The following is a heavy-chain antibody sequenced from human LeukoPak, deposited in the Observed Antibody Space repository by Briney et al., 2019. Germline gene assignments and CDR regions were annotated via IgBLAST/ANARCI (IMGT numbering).Heavy chain of an antibody. CDR1: GFTFSSYA. CDR2: ISYDGSNK. CDR3: ARVGSSGWDFDY. V-gene: IGHV3-30*04. Sequence: GGSLRLSCAASGFTFSSYAMHWVRQAPGKGLEWVAVISYDGSNKYYADSVKGRFTISRDNSKNTLYLQMNSLRAEDTAVYYCARVGSSGWDFDYWGLGTLVTVSS. D-gene: IGHD6-19*01. J-gene: IGHJ4*02.